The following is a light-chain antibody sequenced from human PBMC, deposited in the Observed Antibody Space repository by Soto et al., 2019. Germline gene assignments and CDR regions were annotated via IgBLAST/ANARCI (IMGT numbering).Light chain of an antibody. CDR3: QQYYNNPP. J-gene: IGKJ4*01. Sequence: DIQMTHSPSSLSASVGDRVTITCRASQNINFYLNWFQQKPWKAPKVLIYAASSLQVGVPSRFSGSGSGKDFTLKITSLQPEDFATYCRQQYYNNPPFGGGTKVDIX. CDR1: QNINFY. CDR2: AAS. V-gene: IGKV1-39*01.